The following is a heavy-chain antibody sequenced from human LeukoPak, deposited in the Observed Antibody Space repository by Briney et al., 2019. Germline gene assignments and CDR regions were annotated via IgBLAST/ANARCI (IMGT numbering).Heavy chain of an antibody. V-gene: IGHV4-59*08. CDR2: IYYSGST. D-gene: IGHD6-6*01. Sequence: SETLSLTCTVSGGSISGYYWSWIRQPPAKGLEWVGDIYYSGSTNYNPSLKSRLTISIDTSENQFSLKLSSVTAADTAVYYCAREYSSSSGRRAFDIWGQGTMVTVSS. J-gene: IGHJ3*02. CDR3: AREYSSSSGRRAFDI. CDR1: GGSISGYY.